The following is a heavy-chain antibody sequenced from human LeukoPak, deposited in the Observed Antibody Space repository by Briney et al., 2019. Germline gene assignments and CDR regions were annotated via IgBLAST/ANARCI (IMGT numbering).Heavy chain of an antibody. V-gene: IGHV3-23*01. J-gene: IGHJ4*02. CDR1: GFTFSSYA. CDR3: AKAPVGATFFDY. D-gene: IGHD1-26*01. Sequence: GSLRLSCAASGFTFSSYAMSWVRQAPGKGLEWVSAISGSGGSTYYADSVKGRFTISRNNSKNTLYLQMNSLRAEDTAVYYCAKAPVGATFFDYWGQGTLVTVSS. CDR2: ISGSGGST.